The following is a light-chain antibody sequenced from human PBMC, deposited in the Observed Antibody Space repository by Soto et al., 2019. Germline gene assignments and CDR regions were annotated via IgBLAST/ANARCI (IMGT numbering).Light chain of an antibody. J-gene: IGKJ1*01. CDR2: AAS. CDR3: QKYYSYPPST. CDR1: QGISSY. V-gene: IGKV1-8*01. Sequence: AIRMTQSPSSLSASTGDRVTITCRASQGISSYLAWYQQKPGKAPKLLIYAASTLQSGVPSRFSGSGSGTDFTLTISCLQSEDFATYYCQKYYSYPPSTFGQGTKVEIK.